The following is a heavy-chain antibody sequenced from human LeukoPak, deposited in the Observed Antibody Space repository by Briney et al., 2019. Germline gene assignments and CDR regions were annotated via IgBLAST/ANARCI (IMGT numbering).Heavy chain of an antibody. Sequence: GGSLRLSCAASGFTFSDFYMTWIRQAPGKRLEWISYITSAGSTYYAGSVKGRFTISRDNAKTSLFLQMNNLGAEDTAVYYCARDRGPRRSSPNSGAFDIWGQGTMVTVSS. D-gene: IGHD6-6*01. CDR1: GFTFSDFY. V-gene: IGHV3-11*04. CDR3: ARDRGPRRSSPNSGAFDI. CDR2: ITSAGST. J-gene: IGHJ3*02.